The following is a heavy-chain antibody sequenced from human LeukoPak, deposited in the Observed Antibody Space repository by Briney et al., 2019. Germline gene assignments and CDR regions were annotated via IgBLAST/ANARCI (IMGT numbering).Heavy chain of an antibody. CDR3: AKGSGSSCYSPCDY. V-gene: IGHV3-23*01. D-gene: IGHD2-15*01. CDR1: GLTFRNYA. Sequence: GGSLRLSCAASGLTFRNYAMSWVRQAPGKGLEWVSVICANDGTTYYADAVKGRFTIPRDNSKDTLYLQMDSLRAEDTAVYYCAKGSGSSCYSPCDYWGQGILVTVSS. CDR2: ICANDGTT. J-gene: IGHJ4*02.